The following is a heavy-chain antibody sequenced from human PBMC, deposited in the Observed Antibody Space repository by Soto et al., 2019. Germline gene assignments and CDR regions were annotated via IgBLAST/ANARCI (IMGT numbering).Heavy chain of an antibody. J-gene: IGHJ4*02. D-gene: IGHD6-19*01. V-gene: IGHV1-3*05. CDR1: GYTFTSYA. CDR2: INAGNGNT. CDR3: ARVSGWYFLDY. Sequence: QVQLVQSGAEEKKPGASVKVSCKASGYTFTSYAMHWVRQAPGQRLEWMGWINAGNGNTKYSQKFQGRVTITRDTSASTVYMEQSSLRSEDTAVYYCARVSGWYFLDYWGQGTLVTVSS.